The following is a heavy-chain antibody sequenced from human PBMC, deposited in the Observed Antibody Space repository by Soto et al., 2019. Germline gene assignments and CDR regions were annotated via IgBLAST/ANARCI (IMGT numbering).Heavy chain of an antibody. CDR3: AKDLGYCSGGSCYSEGDFDS. CDR2: VSYDGSNK. J-gene: IGHJ4*02. Sequence: HPGGSLRLSCAASGFTFSSYGMHWVRQAPGKGLEWVALVSYDGSNKNYAASVKGRFAISRDNSKNTLYLQMNMLRTEDAAVYYCAKDLGYCSGGSCYSEGDFDSWGQGA. D-gene: IGHD2-15*01. CDR1: GFTFSSYG. V-gene: IGHV3-30*18.